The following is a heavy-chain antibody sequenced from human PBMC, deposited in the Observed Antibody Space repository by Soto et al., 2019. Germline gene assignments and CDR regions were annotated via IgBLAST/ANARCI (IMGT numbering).Heavy chain of an antibody. V-gene: IGHV3-13*01. CDR1: GFTFSSYD. D-gene: IGHD3-22*01. CDR3: ATGYYYDSSGYYPNSNFDY. CDR2: IGTAGDT. Sequence: GGSLRLSCAASGFTFSSYDMHWVRQATGKGLEWVSAIGTAGDTYYPGSVKGRFTISRENAKNSLYLQMNSLRAEDTAVYYCATGYYYDSSGYYPNSNFDYWGQGTLVTVSS. J-gene: IGHJ4*02.